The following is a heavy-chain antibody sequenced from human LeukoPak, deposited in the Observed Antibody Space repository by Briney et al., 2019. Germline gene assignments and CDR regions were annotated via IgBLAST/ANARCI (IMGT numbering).Heavy chain of an antibody. D-gene: IGHD3-9*01. CDR2: ISYDGSNK. Sequence: GGSLRLSCAASGFTFSSYAMHWVRQAPGKGLEWVAVISYDGSNKYYADSVKGRFTISRDNSKNTLYLQMNSLRAEDTAVYYCAKGDNGILTGYYNSFDYWGQGTLVTVSS. CDR3: AKGDNGILTGYYNSFDY. V-gene: IGHV3-30-3*01. CDR1: GFTFSSYA. J-gene: IGHJ4*02.